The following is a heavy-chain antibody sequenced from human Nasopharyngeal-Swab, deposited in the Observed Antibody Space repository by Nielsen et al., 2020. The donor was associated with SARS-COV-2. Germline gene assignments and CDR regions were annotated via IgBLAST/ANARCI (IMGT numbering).Heavy chain of an antibody. CDR2: IYHSGST. V-gene: IGHV4-4*02. CDR3: ASVLGYCSSTSCYYYYGMDV. Sequence: WIRQPPGKGLEWIGEIYHSGSTNYNPSLKSRVTISVDKSKNQFSLKLSSVTAADTAVYYCASVLGYCSSTSCYYYYGMDVWGQGTTVPSP. D-gene: IGHD2-2*01. J-gene: IGHJ6*02.